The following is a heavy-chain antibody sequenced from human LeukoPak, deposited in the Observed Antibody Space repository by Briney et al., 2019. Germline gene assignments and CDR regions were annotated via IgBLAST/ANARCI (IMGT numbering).Heavy chain of an antibody. J-gene: IGHJ3*02. V-gene: IGHV1-18*01. D-gene: IGHD3-22*01. CDR2: ISAHNGNT. CDR1: GYTFTSYG. CDR3: ARDSPRRYYYDSSGYYPTDAFDI. Sequence: ASVKVSCKASGYTFTSYGISWVRQAPGQGLEWMGWISAHNGNTNYAQKLQGRVTMTTDTSTSTAYMELRSLRSDDTAVYYCARDSPRRYYYDSSGYYPTDAFDIWGQGTMVTVSS.